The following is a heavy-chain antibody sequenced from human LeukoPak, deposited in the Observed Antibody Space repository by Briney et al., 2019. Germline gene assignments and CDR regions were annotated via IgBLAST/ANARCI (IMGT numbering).Heavy chain of an antibody. CDR3: AKDSGYDSSGYYYRNFDY. CDR1: GFTFSSYG. D-gene: IGHD3-22*01. Sequence: TGGSLRLSCAASGFTFSSYGMHWVRQAPGKGLEWVAFIRYDGSNKYYADSVKGRFTISRDNSKNTLYLQMNSLRAEDTAVYYCAKDSGYDSSGYYYRNFDYWGQGTLVTVSS. V-gene: IGHV3-30*02. J-gene: IGHJ4*02. CDR2: IRYDGSNK.